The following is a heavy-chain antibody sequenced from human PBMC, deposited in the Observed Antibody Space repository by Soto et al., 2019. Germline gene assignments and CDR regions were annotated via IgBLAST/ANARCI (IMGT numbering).Heavy chain of an antibody. V-gene: IGHV3-23*01. D-gene: IGHD2-2*01. J-gene: IGHJ4*02. CDR1: GFSFSTNS. CDR2: ITGGGHST. CDR3: AKGYCGRTTCWIVDD. Sequence: EVQLLESGGGLVQPGGSLRLSCAASGFSFSTNSMSWVRQAPGKGLEWVSTITGGGHSTYYADSVKGRLTISRDNSKNTLHLRMDSLRAEDTAIYYCAKGYCGRTTCWIVDDWGQGTLVTVSS.